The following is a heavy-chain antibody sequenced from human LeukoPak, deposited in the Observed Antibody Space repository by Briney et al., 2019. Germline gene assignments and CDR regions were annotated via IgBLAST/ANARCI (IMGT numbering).Heavy chain of an antibody. Sequence: PGRSLRLSCAASGFTFSSYAMHWVRQAPGKGLEWVAVISYDGSNKYYADSVKGRFTIPRDNSKNTLYLQMNSLRAEDTAVYYCARDQDREYYYGMDVWGQGTTVTVSS. CDR3: ARDQDREYYYGMDV. CDR2: ISYDGSNK. CDR1: GFTFSSYA. V-gene: IGHV3-30-3*01. J-gene: IGHJ6*02. D-gene: IGHD2-15*01.